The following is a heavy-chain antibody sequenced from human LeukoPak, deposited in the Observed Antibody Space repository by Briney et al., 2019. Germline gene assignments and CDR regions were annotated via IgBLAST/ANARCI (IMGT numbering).Heavy chain of an antibody. D-gene: IGHD1-26*01. J-gene: IGHJ4*02. V-gene: IGHV1-2*02. CDR2: INPNSGGT. Sequence: ASVKVSCKASGYTFTGYYMHWVRQAPGQGLERMGWINPNSGGTNYAQKFQGRVTMTRDTSISTAYMELSRLRSDDTAVYYCARSGDTTTSFDYWGQGTLVTVSS. CDR1: GYTFTGYY. CDR3: ARSGDTTTSFDY.